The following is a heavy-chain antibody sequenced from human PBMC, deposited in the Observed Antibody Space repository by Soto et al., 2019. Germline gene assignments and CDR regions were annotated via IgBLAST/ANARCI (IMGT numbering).Heavy chain of an antibody. CDR3: ARVEPINYYHGMDV. CDR1: GGSISSGGYY. J-gene: IGHJ6*02. D-gene: IGHD5-12*01. CDR2: IYYSGST. V-gene: IGHV4-31*03. Sequence: SETLSLTCTVSGGSISSGGYYWSWIRQHPGKGLEWIGYIYYSGSTYYNPSLKSRVTISVDTSKNQFSLKLSSVTAADTAVYYCARVEPINYYHGMDVWGQGTTVTVSS.